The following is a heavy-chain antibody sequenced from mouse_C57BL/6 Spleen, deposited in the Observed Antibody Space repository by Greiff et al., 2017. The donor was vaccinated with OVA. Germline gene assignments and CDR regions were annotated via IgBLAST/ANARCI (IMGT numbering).Heavy chain of an antibody. D-gene: IGHD1-1*01. CDR1: GYPFTDYY. Sequence: EVKLQQSGPELVKPGASVKISFKASGYPFTDYYMNWVKQSHGKSLEWIGDINPNNGGTSYNQKFKGKATLTVYKSSSTAYMELRSLTSEDSAVYYCARAYYGSSPFAYWGQGTLVTVSA. J-gene: IGHJ3*01. V-gene: IGHV1-26*01. CDR2: INPNNGGT. CDR3: ARAYYGSSPFAY.